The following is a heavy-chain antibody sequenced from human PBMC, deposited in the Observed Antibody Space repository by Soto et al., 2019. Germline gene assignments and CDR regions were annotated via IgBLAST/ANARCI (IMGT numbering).Heavy chain of an antibody. Sequence: ASVKVSCKASGGTFSSYAISWVRQAPGQGLEWMGGIIPIFGTANYAQKFQGGVTTTADESTSTAYMELSSLRSEDTAVYYCARDRGAYYYDSSGPRPENWFDPWGQGTLVTVSS. CDR1: GGTFSSYA. J-gene: IGHJ5*02. D-gene: IGHD3-22*01. CDR3: ARDRGAYYYDSSGPRPENWFDP. CDR2: IIPIFGTA. V-gene: IGHV1-69*13.